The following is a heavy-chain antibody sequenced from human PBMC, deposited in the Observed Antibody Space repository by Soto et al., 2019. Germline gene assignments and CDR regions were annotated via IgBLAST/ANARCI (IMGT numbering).Heavy chain of an antibody. D-gene: IGHD3-22*01. CDR2: IYHSGST. Sequence: SETLSLTCAVSGGSISSGGYSWSWIRQPPGKGLEWIGYIYHSGSTYYNPSLKSRVTISVDRSKNQFSLKLSSVTAADTAVYYCAREYSSGYYFDYWGQGTLVTVSS. V-gene: IGHV4-30-2*01. J-gene: IGHJ4*02. CDR3: AREYSSGYYFDY. CDR1: GGSISSGGYS.